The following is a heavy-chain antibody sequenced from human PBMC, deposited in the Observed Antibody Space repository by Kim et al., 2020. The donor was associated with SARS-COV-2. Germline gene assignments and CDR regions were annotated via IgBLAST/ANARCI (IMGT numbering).Heavy chain of an antibody. CDR2: INHSGST. V-gene: IGHV4-34*01. D-gene: IGHD3-10*01. CDR1: GGSFSGYY. Sequence: SETLSLTCAVYGGSFSGYYWSWIRQPPGMGLEWIGEINHSGSTNYNPSLKSRVTISVDTSKNQFSLKLSSVTAADTAVYYCARGDVLLWFGELWYFDLWGRGTLVTVSS. CDR3: ARGDVLLWFGELWYFDL. J-gene: IGHJ2*01.